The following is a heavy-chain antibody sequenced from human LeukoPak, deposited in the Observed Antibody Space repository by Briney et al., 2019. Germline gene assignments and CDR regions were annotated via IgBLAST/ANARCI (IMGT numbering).Heavy chain of an antibody. Sequence: ASVKVSCKASGYTFTSYAMHWVRQAPGQRLEWMGWINAGNGNTKYSQKFQGRVTITRDTSASTAYMELSSLRSEDTAVYYCARAMSGDYNWLDPWGQGTLVTVSS. D-gene: IGHD4-17*01. V-gene: IGHV1-3*01. J-gene: IGHJ5*02. CDR2: INAGNGNT. CDR3: ARAMSGDYNWLDP. CDR1: GYTFTSYA.